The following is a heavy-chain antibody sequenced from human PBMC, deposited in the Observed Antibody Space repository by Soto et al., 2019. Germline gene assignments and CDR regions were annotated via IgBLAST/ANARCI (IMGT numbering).Heavy chain of an antibody. Sequence: KFQGRVTITRDTSASTAYMELSSLRSEDTAVYYCARYEVGESPRGDAFDLWGQGTMITVSS. D-gene: IGHD3-10*01. J-gene: IGHJ3*01. CDR3: ARYEVGESPRGDAFDL. V-gene: IGHV1-3*01.